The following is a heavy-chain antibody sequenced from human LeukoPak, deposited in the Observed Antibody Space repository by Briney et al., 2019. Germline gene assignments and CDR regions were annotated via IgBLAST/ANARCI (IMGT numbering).Heavy chain of an antibody. J-gene: IGHJ4*02. D-gene: IGHD6-25*01. CDR2: ISYDGSNK. CDR3: AKFERSGWDDDY. CDR1: GFTFSSYG. V-gene: IGHV3-30*18. Sequence: PGGSLRLSCAASGFTFSSYGMHWVRQAPGKGLEWVAVISYDGSNKYYADSVKGRFTISRDNSKNTLYLQMNSLRAEDTAVYYCAKFERSGWDDDYWGQGTLVTVSS.